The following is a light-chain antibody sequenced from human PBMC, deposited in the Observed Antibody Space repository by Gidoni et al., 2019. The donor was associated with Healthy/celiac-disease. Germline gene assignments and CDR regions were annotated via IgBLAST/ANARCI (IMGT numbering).Light chain of an antibody. CDR2: GAS. V-gene: IGKV3-20*01. CDR3: QQYGSSPTWT. Sequence: EIVLTQSPGTLSLSPGERATLSCRASQSVSSSYLAWYQQKPGQAPRLLIYGASSRATGIPDRCSGSGSGTDFTLNISRLEPEDFAVYYCQQYGSSPTWTFGQGTKVEIK. CDR1: QSVSSSY. J-gene: IGKJ1*01.